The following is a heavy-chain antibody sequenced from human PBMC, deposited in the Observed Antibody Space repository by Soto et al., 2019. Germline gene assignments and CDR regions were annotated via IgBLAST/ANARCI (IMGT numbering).Heavy chain of an antibody. D-gene: IGHD3-16*02. CDR2: VTGDGVTT. J-gene: IGHJ4*01. CDR3: EKRLSYYLGS. CDR1: GLTFRNYA. Sequence: PVGSLRLSCAASGLTFRNYAMSWVRQAPGKGLEWVSTVTGDGVTTSYADSVQGRFTISRDNSKNTLYLQMSGLRADDTAVYYCEKRLSYYLGSWGRGTLVTVSS. V-gene: IGHV3-23*01.